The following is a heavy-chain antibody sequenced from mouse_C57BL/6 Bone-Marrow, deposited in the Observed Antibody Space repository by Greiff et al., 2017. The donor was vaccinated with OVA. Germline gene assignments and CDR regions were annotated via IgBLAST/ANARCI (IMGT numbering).Heavy chain of an antibody. J-gene: IGHJ4*01. Sequence: LQQSGGGLVQPGGSLKLSCAASGFTFSDYYMYWVRQTPEKRLEWVAYISNGGGSTYYPDTVKGRVTISRDNAKNTLYLQMSRLKAEDTAKYYCARNRLLRYPYYYAMDYWGQGTSVTVSS. CDR1: GFTFSDYY. V-gene: IGHV5-12*01. CDR2: ISNGGGST. CDR3: ARNRLLRYPYYYAMDY. D-gene: IGHD1-1*01.